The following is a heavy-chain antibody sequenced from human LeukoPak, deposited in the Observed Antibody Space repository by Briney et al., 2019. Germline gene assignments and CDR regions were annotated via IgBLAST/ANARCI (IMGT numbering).Heavy chain of an antibody. Sequence: PSETLSLTCAVYGGSFSGHFWSWIRQPPGKGLEWIGKIDHSGSTNYNPPLKNRVTISVDTSKNQVSLKLNSVTAADTAVYHCARGTVMAAAGTGYYFDSWGQATLVTVSS. CDR3: ARGTVMAAAGTGYYFDS. CDR1: GGSFSGHF. D-gene: IGHD6-13*01. CDR2: IDHSGST. J-gene: IGHJ4*02. V-gene: IGHV4-34*01.